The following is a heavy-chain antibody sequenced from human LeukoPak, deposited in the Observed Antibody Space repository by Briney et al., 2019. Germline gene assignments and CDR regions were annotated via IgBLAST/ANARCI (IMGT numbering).Heavy chain of an antibody. CDR2: ISYDGSNK. D-gene: IGHD3-9*01. CDR3: ARGTLRYFDWLLQLFDY. V-gene: IGHV3-30-3*01. CDR1: GFTFSSYA. Sequence: PGRSLRLSCAASGFTFSSYAMHWVRQAPGKGLEWVAVISYDGSNKYYADSVKGRFTISRDNPKNTLYLQMNSLRAEDTAVYYCARGTLRYFDWLLQLFDYWGQGTLVTVSS. J-gene: IGHJ4*02.